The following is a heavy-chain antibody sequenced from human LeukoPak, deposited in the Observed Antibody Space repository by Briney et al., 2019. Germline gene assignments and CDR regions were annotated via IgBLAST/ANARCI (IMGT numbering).Heavy chain of an antibody. D-gene: IGHD1-26*01. CDR2: INPNSGGT. Sequence: APVKVSCKASGYTFTGYYMHWVRQAPGQGLGWMGRINPNSGGTNYAQKFQGRVTMTRDTSISTAYMELSRLRSDDTAVYYCARKSGSINWFDPWGQGTLVTVSS. V-gene: IGHV1-2*06. CDR3: ARKSGSINWFDP. CDR1: GYTFTGYY. J-gene: IGHJ5*02.